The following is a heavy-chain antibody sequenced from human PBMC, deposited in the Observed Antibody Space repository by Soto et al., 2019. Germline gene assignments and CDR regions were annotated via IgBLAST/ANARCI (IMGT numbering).Heavy chain of an antibody. J-gene: IGHJ4*02. D-gene: IGHD3-10*01. CDR3: ARVRPVVRGVINPFDY. Sequence: SVKVSCKASGYTFTSYAMHWVRQAPGQRLEWMGWINAGNGNTKYSQKFQGRVTITRDTSASTAYMELSSLRSEDTAVYYCARVRPVVRGVINPFDYWGQGTLVTVSS. CDR1: GYTFTSYA. V-gene: IGHV1-3*01. CDR2: INAGNGNT.